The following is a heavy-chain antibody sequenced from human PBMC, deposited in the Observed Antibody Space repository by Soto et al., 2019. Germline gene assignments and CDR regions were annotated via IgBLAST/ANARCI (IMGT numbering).Heavy chain of an antibody. Sequence: EGSLGLSCTAAGLPFSTFEMSWVRQAPGRGLEWVSFISDDGSRTYYADAVKGRFTISRDNSKHTLYLQMNSLTAEDTAVYACATGGWLDFWGRGA. V-gene: IGHV3-23*01. CDR1: GLPFSTFE. CDR3: ATGGWLDF. CDR2: ISDDGSRT. J-gene: IGHJ5*02.